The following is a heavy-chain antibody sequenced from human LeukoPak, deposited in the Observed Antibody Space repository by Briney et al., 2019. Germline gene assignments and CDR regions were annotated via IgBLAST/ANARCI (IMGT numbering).Heavy chain of an antibody. CDR1: GFTVSSNY. D-gene: IGHD4-17*01. J-gene: IGHJ3*02. CDR2: IYSGGST. CDR3: ARGNGDYLGTGAFDI. V-gene: IGHV3-53*01. Sequence: GGSLRLSCAASGFTVSSNYMSWVRQAPGKGLEWVSVIYSGGSTYYADSVKGRFTISRDNSKNTLYLQMNSLRAEDPAVYYCARGNGDYLGTGAFDIWGQGTMVTVSS.